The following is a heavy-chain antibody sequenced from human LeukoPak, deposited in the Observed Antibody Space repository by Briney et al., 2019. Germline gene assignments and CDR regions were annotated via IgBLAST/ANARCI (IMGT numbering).Heavy chain of an antibody. J-gene: IGHJ6*02. V-gene: IGHV3-21*01. Sequence: GGSLRLSCAASGFTFSSYSMNWVRRAPGKGLEWVSSISSSSSYIYYADSVKGRFTISRDNAKNSLYLQMNSLRAEDTAVYYCARVWQWLRYGMDVWGQGTTVTVSS. CDR2: ISSSSSYI. CDR1: GFTFSSYS. CDR3: ARVWQWLRYGMDV. D-gene: IGHD6-19*01.